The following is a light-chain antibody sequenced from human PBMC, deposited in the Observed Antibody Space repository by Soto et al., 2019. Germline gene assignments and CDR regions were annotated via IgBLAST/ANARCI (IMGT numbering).Light chain of an antibody. CDR3: NSYTRNNNYV. CDR2: DVS. V-gene: IGLV2-14*03. J-gene: IGLJ1*01. CDR1: SSDVGAFNY. Sequence: QSALTQPASVSGSPGQAITISCSGTSSDVGAFNYVSWYQQHPGKAPKLMIYDVSNRPSGVSNRFSGSKSGNTASLTISGLRAEDEADYYCNSYTRNNNYVFGTGTKLTGL.